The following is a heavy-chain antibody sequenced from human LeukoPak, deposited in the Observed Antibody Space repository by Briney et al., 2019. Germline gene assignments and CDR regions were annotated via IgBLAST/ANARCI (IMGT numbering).Heavy chain of an antibody. CDR1: GFTFSTYW. J-gene: IGHJ4*02. CDR3: ARDRDSDYFDY. CDR2: IKQDGSEK. Sequence: GGSLRLSCAASGFTFSTYWMNWVRQAPGKGLEWVANIKQDGSEKYYVDSVKGRFTLSRDSAKNSLYLQMNSLRAEDTAVYYCARDRDSDYFDYWGQGTLVTVSS. D-gene: IGHD2-15*01. V-gene: IGHV3-7*03.